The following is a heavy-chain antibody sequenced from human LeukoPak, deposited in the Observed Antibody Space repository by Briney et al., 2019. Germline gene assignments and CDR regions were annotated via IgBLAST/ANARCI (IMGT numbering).Heavy chain of an antibody. CDR1: GFTVGSNY. D-gene: IGHD6-13*01. Sequence: PGGSLRLSCAASGFTVGSNYMSWVRQAPGKGLEWVSVIYSGGTIYYADSVKGRFTISRDNAKNSLYLQMNSLRAEDTAVYYCATSRGSWPDYFDYWGRETLVTVSS. CDR2: IYSGGTI. V-gene: IGHV3-53*01. J-gene: IGHJ4*02. CDR3: ATSRGSWPDYFDY.